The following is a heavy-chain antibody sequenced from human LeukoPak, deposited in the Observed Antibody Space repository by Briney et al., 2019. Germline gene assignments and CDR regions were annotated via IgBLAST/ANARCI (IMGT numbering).Heavy chain of an antibody. Sequence: GGSLRLSCAASGFTFSSYSMNWVRQPPGKGLEWVSYISSSSSTIYYADSVKGRFTISRDNAKNSLYLQMNSLRAEDTAVYYCAREGNCSSTSCYTGAFDIWGQGTMVTVSS. V-gene: IGHV3-48*01. CDR1: GFTFSSYS. CDR3: AREGNCSSTSCYTGAFDI. CDR2: ISSSSSTI. D-gene: IGHD2-2*02. J-gene: IGHJ3*02.